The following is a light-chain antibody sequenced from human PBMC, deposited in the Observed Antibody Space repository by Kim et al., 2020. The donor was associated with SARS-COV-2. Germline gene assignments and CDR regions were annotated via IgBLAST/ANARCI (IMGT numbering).Light chain of an antibody. V-gene: IGKV1-17*01. CDR1: QDIRND. CDR2: GAS. Sequence: DIQMTQSPSSLSASVGDRVTITCRASQDIRNDLGWYQQNPGRAPKRLIYGASSLQSGVPSRFSDSGSGTEFTLTISSLQPEDFATYFCLQHNPYPITFGQGTRLEIK. J-gene: IGKJ5*01. CDR3: LQHNPYPIT.